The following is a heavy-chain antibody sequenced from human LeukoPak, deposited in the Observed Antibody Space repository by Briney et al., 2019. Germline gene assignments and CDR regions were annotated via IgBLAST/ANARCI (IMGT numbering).Heavy chain of an antibody. V-gene: IGHV1-46*01. D-gene: IGHD1-26*01. J-gene: IGHJ5*02. CDR2: INPSSGST. CDR3: ARDGSSQHTELHNWVGL. Sequence: GASVKVSSRASGYTFTSYYMHWVRQAPGQGLEWMGIINPSSGSTAYAQKFQGRVTMTRDTSTSTVYMELSSLTSEDTAVYYCARDGSSQHTELHNWVGLWGPGTLVTVSS. CDR1: GYTFTSYY.